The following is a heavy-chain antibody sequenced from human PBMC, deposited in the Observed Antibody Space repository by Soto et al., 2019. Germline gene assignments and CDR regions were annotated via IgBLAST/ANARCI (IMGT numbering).Heavy chain of an antibody. CDR2: IYSGGST. Sequence: GGSLRLSCAASGFTVSSNYMSWVRQAPGKGLEWVSVIYSGGSTYYADSVKGRFTISRDNTKNTLYLQMNSLRAEDTAGDDCARDVVATGYCSSTSCYYSYGMDVWGQGTTVTVSS. CDR1: GFTVSSNY. CDR3: ARDVVATGYCSSTSCYYSYGMDV. V-gene: IGHV3-66*01. J-gene: IGHJ6*02. D-gene: IGHD2-2*01.